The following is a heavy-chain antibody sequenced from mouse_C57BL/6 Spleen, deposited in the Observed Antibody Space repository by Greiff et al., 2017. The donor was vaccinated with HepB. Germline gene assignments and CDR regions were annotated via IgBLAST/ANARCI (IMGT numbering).Heavy chain of an antibody. V-gene: IGHV5-6*01. CDR1: GFTFSSYG. CDR3: ARHGPLYYGSSYGYFDV. CDR2: ISSGGSYT. J-gene: IGHJ1*03. D-gene: IGHD1-1*01. Sequence: EVKLMESGGDLVKPGGSLKLSCAASGFTFSSYGMSWVRQTPDKRLEWVATISSGGSYTYYPDSVKGRFTISRDNAKNTLYLQMSSLKSEDTAMYYCARHGPLYYGSSYGYFDVWGTGTTVTVSS.